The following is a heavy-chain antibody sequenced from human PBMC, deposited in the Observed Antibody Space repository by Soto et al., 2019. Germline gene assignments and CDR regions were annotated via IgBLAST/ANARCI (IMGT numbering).Heavy chain of an antibody. V-gene: IGHV2-70*01. J-gene: IGHJ6*02. Sequence: PTLVNPTQTLTLTCTFSGFSLSTSGMCVSWIRQPPGKALEWLALIDWDDDKYYSTSLKTRLTISKDTSKNQVVLTMTNMDPVDTATYYCARSHYDFWTGYYTAYYYDYDMDVWGQGTKVTVSS. CDR1: GFSLSTSGMC. D-gene: IGHD3-3*01. CDR2: IDWDDDK. CDR3: ARSHYDFWTGYYTAYYYDYDMDV.